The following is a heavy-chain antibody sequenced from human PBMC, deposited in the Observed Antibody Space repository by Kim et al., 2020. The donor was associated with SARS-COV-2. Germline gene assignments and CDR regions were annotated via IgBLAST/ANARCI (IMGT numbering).Heavy chain of an antibody. D-gene: IGHD3-10*01. CDR3: ARGPLPYYGSGSLNWFDP. CDR1: GGSISSYY. Sequence: SETLSLTCTVSGGSISSYYWSWIRQPPGKGLEWIGYIYYSGSTNYNPSLKSRVTISVDTSKNQFSLKLSSVTAADTAVYYCARGPLPYYGSGSLNWFDPWGQGTLVTVSS. V-gene: IGHV4-59*13. J-gene: IGHJ5*02. CDR2: IYYSGST.